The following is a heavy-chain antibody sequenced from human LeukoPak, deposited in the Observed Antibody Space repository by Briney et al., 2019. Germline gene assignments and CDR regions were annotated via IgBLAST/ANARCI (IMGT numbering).Heavy chain of an antibody. CDR2: ISGSGGST. V-gene: IGHV3-23*01. J-gene: IGHJ4*02. CDR1: GFTFSSYA. Sequence: GGSLRLSCAASGFTFSSYAMSWVRQAPGKGLEWVSAISGSGGSTYYADSVKGRFTISRDNSKNTLYLQMNSLRAEDTAVYYCAKLGGRSDDSSGYFIDSWGQGTLVTVSS. D-gene: IGHD3-22*01. CDR3: AKLGGRSDDSSGYFIDS.